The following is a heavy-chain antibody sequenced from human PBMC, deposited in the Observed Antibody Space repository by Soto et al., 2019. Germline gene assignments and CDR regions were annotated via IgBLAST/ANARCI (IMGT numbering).Heavy chain of an antibody. Sequence: ASVKVSCKGSVYTFTSYAMHWVRQAPGQRLEWMGWINAGNGNTKYSQKFQGRVTITRDTSASTAYMEVSSLRSEDTAVYYCARGASPLIDYWGQGTLVTVSS. D-gene: IGHD1-26*01. CDR3: ARGASPLIDY. J-gene: IGHJ4*02. CDR1: VYTFTSYA. CDR2: INAGNGNT. V-gene: IGHV1-3*01.